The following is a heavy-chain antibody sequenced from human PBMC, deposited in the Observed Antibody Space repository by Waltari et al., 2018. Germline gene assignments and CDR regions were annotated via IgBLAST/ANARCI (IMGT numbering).Heavy chain of an antibody. J-gene: IGHJ6*02. V-gene: IGHV3-15*01. D-gene: IGHD3-10*01. Sequence: EVQLVESGGGLVKPGGSLRLSCVVSGFTLTKAWMSWVRQGPGKGLEWVGRIKSEGDGGTTDYATPLKGRISLSRDDSKNTVYLQMNTLKAEDTGVYFCATDYGDFLGVWGPGTTVTV. CDR3: ATDYGDFLGV. CDR1: GFTLTKAW. CDR2: IKSEGDGGTT.